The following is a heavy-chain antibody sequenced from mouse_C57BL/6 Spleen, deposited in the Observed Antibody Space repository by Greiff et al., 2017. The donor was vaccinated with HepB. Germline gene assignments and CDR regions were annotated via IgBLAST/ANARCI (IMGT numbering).Heavy chain of an antibody. J-gene: IGHJ4*01. CDR3: ARQYYGSSLYAMDY. D-gene: IGHD1-1*01. CDR1: GFTFSSYT. CDR2: ISGGGGNT. V-gene: IGHV5-9*01. Sequence: EVMLVESGGGLVKPGGSLKLSCAASGFTFSSYTMSWVRQTPEKRLEWVATISGGGGNTYYPDRVKGRFTISRDNAKNTLYLQMSSLRSEDTALYYCARQYYGSSLYAMDYWGQGTSVTVSS.